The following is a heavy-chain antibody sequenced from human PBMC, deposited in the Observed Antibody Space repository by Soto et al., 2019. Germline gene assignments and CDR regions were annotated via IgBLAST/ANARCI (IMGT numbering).Heavy chain of an antibody. J-gene: IGHJ6*02. CDR2: IIPIFGTA. D-gene: IGHD1-26*01. CDR3: ASAWAPSYYSGMDV. V-gene: IGHV1-69*12. Sequence: QVQLVQSGAEVKKPGSSVKVSCKASGGTFSSYAISWVRQAPGQGLEWMGGIIPIFGTADYAQKLQGRVAITADACTITAYMELSSLRSEDTAVYYCASAWAPSYYSGMDVWGQGPTVPVSS. CDR1: GGTFSSYA.